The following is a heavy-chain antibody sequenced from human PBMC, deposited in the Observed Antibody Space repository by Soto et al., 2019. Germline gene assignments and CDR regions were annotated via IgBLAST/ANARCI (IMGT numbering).Heavy chain of an antibody. Sequence: QVQLVESGGGVVQPGRSLRLSCAASGFTFSSSAMHWVRQAPGKGLEWVAGISYDGSNKYYADSVKGRFTISRDITKNTVYLQMNSVRAEDTAVYYCASGGPDILTGEGYGYWGQGTLVTVFS. J-gene: IGHJ4*02. V-gene: IGHV3-30-3*01. CDR1: GFTFSSSA. D-gene: IGHD3-9*01. CDR2: ISYDGSNK. CDR3: ASGGPDILTGEGYGY.